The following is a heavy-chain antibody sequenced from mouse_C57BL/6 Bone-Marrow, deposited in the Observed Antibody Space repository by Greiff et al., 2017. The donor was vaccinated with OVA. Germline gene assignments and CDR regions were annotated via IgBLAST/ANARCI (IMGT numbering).Heavy chain of an antibody. CDR1: GFTFSDYG. CDR2: ISSGSSTI. J-gene: IGHJ1*03. Sequence: EVKLMESGGGLVKPGGSLKLSCAASGFTFSDYGMHWVRQAPEKGLEWVAYISSGSSTIYYADTVKGRFTISRDNAKNTLFLQMTSLRSEDTAMYYCASPFITSDWYFDVWGTGTTVTVSS. V-gene: IGHV5-17*01. D-gene: IGHD1-1*01. CDR3: ASPFITSDWYFDV.